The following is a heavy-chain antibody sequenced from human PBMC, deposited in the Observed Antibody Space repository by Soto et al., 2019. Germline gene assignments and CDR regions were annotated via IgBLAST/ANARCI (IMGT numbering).Heavy chain of an antibody. J-gene: IGHJ6*02. V-gene: IGHV1-69*06. CDR1: GGTFSSYA. CDR2: IIPIFGTA. D-gene: IGHD3-3*01. Sequence: QVQLVQSGAEVKKPGSSVKVSCKASGGTFSSYAISWVRQAPGQGLEWMGGIIPIFGTANYAQKFQGRVTITADKSTSTAYVELSSLRSEDTAVYYCASPTREWLPPARDYYYGMDVWGQGTTVTVSS. CDR3: ASPTREWLPPARDYYYGMDV.